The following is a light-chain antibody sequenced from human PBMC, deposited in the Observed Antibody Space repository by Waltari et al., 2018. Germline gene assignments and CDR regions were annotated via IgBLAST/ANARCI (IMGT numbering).Light chain of an antibody. V-gene: IGKV1-39*01. J-gene: IGKJ2*01. CDR2: AAS. Sequence: DIQMTQSPSSLSASVGDRIPLTCRASQSISSYLNWYQQKPGKAPKPLLYAASSLQSGVPSRFSGSGSGTDFTLTISSLQPEDFAAYYCQQSYSTPQTFGQGTKLEIK. CDR3: QQSYSTPQT. CDR1: QSISSY.